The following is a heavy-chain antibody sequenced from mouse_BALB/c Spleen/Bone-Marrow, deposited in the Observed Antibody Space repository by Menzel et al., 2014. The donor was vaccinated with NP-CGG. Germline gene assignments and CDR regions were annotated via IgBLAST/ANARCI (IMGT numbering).Heavy chain of an antibody. CDR3: ARGGTTDTWYFDV. V-gene: IGHV14-3*02. J-gene: IGHJ1*01. CDR1: GFNIKDTY. D-gene: IGHD1-2*01. Sequence: EVQLQQSGAELVKPGASVKLSCTASGFNIKDTYMHWVKQRPEQGLEWIGRIDPANGNTKYDPKFQGKATITADTSSNTAYLQLSSLTSEDTAVYYCARGGTTDTWYFDVWGAGTTVTVSS. CDR2: IDPANGNT.